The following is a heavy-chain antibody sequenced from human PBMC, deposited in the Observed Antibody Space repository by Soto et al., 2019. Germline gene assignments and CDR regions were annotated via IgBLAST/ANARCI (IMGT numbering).Heavy chain of an antibody. CDR3: ARHLHYDFWSGYYGYFAWFDP. J-gene: IGHJ5*02. Sequence: PSETLSLTCTVSGGSISSSSYYWGWIRQPPGKGLEWIGSIYYSGSTYYNPSLKSRVTISVDTSKNQFSLKLSSVTAADTAVYYCARHLHYDFWSGYYGYFAWFDPWGQGTLVTVSS. D-gene: IGHD3-3*01. V-gene: IGHV4-39*01. CDR2: IYYSGST. CDR1: GGSISSSSYY.